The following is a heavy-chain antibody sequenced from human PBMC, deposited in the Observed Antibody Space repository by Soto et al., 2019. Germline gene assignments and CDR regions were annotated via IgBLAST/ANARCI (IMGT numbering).Heavy chain of an antibody. CDR1: GYTFTSYG. D-gene: IGHD4-17*01. Sequence: QVQLVQSGAEVKKPGASVKVSCKASGYTFTSYGISWVRQAPGQGLEWMGWISAYNGNTNYAQKLQGRVTMTTDTSTSKAYMELRSLRSDDTAVYYCARDLVEILGYGDEAAFDIWGQGTMVTVSS. CDR3: ARDLVEILGYGDEAAFDI. J-gene: IGHJ3*02. CDR2: ISAYNGNT. V-gene: IGHV1-18*01.